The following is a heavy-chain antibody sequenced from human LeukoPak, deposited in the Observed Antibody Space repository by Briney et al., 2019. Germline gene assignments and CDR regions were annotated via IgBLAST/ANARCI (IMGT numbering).Heavy chain of an antibody. D-gene: IGHD3-3*01. V-gene: IGHV1-2*02. CDR1: GHIFSDHH. CDR3: ARGWSGGDDN. Sequence: ASVTVSFKTSGHIFSDHHLHWLRQAPGQEPEWMAWINPATGGTQYKQKFQGRITVTRDTSIRTTYMELSSLTSGDTAVYYCARGWSGGDDNWGQGTLVTVSS. CDR2: INPATGGT. J-gene: IGHJ4*02.